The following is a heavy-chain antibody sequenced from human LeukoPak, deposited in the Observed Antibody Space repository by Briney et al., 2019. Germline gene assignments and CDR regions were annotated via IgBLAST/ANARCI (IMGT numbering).Heavy chain of an antibody. CDR2: IYYSGST. Sequence: SETLSLTCTVSGGSISSYYWSWIRQPPGKGLEWIGYIYYSGSTNYNPSLKSRVTISVDTSKNQFSLKLSSVTAADTAVYYCARDLPRHEIAAAASHWFDPWGQGTLVTVSS. J-gene: IGHJ5*02. CDR1: GGSISSYY. V-gene: IGHV4-59*01. D-gene: IGHD6-13*01. CDR3: ARDLPRHEIAAAASHWFDP.